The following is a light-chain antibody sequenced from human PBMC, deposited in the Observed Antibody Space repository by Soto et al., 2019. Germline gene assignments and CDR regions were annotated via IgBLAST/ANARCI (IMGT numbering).Light chain of an antibody. CDR2: DAS. J-gene: IGKJ3*01. CDR3: QQYDNWPPIT. CDR1: QSVSST. V-gene: IGKV3-15*01. Sequence: EIVVTHSQATLSVSPWAIAALSGRGSQSVSSTIAWNQQKPGQAPRLLIYDASTRATGIPARFSCSGSGTEFTLTISILQSEYFVDYYCQQYDNWPPITFGPGTKVDIK.